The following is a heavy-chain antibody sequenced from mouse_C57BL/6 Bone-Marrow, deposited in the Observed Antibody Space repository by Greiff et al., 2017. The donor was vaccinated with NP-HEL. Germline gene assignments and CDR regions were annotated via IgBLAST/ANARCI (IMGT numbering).Heavy chain of an antibody. CDR3: ARNWDQAWFAY. Sequence: QVTLKVSGPGLVQPSQSLSITCTVSGFSLTSYGVHWVRQSPGKGLEWLGVIWSGGSTDYNAAFISRLSISKDNSKSQVFFKMNSLQADDTAIYYCARNWDQAWFAYWGQGTLVTVSA. V-gene: IGHV2-2*01. CDR1: GFSLTSYG. D-gene: IGHD4-1*01. CDR2: IWSGGST. J-gene: IGHJ3*01.